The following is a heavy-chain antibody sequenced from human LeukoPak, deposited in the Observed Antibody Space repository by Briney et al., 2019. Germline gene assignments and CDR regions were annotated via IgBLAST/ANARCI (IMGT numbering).Heavy chain of an antibody. J-gene: IGHJ6*03. CDR2: IRSKVNSYAT. D-gene: IGHD2-21*01. CDR3: TNPRLLTAPDYYMDL. V-gene: IGHV3-73*01. CDR1: GFTFSGSA. Sequence: PGGSLRLSCAASGFTFSGSAMHWVRQASGKGLEWVGRIRSKVNSYATAYGASVKGRFTISRDDSKNTAYLQMNSLKTEDTAVYYCTNPRLLTAPDYYMDLWGKGTTVTVSS.